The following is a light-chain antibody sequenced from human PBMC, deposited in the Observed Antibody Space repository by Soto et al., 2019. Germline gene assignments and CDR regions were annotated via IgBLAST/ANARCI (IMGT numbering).Light chain of an antibody. CDR2: YDS. CDR1: NIGINA. Sequence: SYELTQPPSVSVDPEMTATLTCGWDNIGINAVHWYQQKPGQAPLLVVYYDSDPPSGLPERFSGSTSRNTATLTISRVEAGDEDDYYCQLWNSSSEQGVFGGGTKLTV. J-gene: IGLJ3*02. V-gene: IGLV3-21*04. CDR3: QLWNSSSEQGV.